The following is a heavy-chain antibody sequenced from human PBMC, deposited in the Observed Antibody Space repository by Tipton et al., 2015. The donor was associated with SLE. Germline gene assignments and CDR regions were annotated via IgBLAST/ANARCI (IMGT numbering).Heavy chain of an antibody. CDR3: ARLSADSWEPALYFDY. V-gene: IGHV4-34*01. Sequence: TLSLTCAVYGGSFSGYYWSWIRQPPGKGLEWIGEINHSGSTNYNPSLKSRVTISVDTSKNQFSLKLSSVTAADTAVYYCARLSADSWEPALYFDYWGQGALVTVSS. D-gene: IGHD1-26*01. CDR2: INHSGST. CDR1: GGSFSGYY. J-gene: IGHJ4*02.